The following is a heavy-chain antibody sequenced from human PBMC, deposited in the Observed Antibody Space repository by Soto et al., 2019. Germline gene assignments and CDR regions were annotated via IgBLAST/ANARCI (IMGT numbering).Heavy chain of an antibody. D-gene: IGHD5-18*01. CDR3: ATGGDTAKDGY. Sequence: PVGSLRLSCVASGFTFSSYAMGWVRQAPGKGLEWVTGISGSGVSTFYADSVKGRFTISRDNSKNMLYLQMNSLRAEDTALYYCATGGDTAKDGYWGQGTLVTVSS. V-gene: IGHV3-23*01. CDR1: GFTFSSYA. CDR2: ISGSGVST. J-gene: IGHJ4*02.